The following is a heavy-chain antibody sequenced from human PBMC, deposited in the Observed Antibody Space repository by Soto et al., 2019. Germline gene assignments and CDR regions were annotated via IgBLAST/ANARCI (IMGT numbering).Heavy chain of an antibody. CDR1: GGSFSGYS. D-gene: IGHD5-12*01. Sequence: QVQLQQWGAGLLKPSETLSLTCTVYGGSFSGYSWSWIRQPPGKGLEWIGEISHSGSTNYNPSLMSRVTMSVATCKNRFSLRLTSVTAAGTAVYFVAGGGTSGYVWWCQGTLVTVSS. J-gene: IGHJ4*02. V-gene: IGHV4-34*01. CDR3: AGGGTSGYVW. CDR2: ISHSGST.